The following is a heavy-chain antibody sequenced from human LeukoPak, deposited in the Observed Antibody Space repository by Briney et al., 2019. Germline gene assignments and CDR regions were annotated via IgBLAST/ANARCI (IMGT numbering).Heavy chain of an antibody. J-gene: IGHJ1*01. CDR2: AYGDGSSQ. V-gene: IGHV3-33*01. D-gene: IGHD4-11*01. Sequence: GGSLRLSCAASGFPFSGYGMHWVRQAPGKGLEWVAAAYGDGSSQYYADSVKGRFSISKDISKNTLSLQMNSLRAEDTAVYSCATGGNFYYSHWGQGTLVTVSS. CDR3: ATGGNFYYSH. CDR1: GFPFSGYG.